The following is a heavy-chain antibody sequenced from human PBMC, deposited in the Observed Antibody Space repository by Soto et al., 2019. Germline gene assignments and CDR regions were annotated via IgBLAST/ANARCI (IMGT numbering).Heavy chain of an antibody. CDR2: ISAYNGNT. CDR1: GFTFTSYA. V-gene: IGHV1-18*01. D-gene: IGHD3-16*01. J-gene: IGHJ4*02. Sequence: QVHLVQSGTEVKMPGASVKVSCKASGFTFTSYAITWVRQAPGQGLEWMGWISAYNGNTNYAQKFRGRATMTTDSSTSTAYMELGSLTSDDTALYFCARDFTGWPPDGVDSWGQGTLVTVSA. CDR3: ARDFTGWPPDGVDS.